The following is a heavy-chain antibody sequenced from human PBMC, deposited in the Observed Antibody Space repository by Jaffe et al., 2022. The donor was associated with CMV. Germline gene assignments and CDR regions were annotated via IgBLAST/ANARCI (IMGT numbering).Heavy chain of an antibody. CDR3: AAIVVVPAATFITDGWFDP. D-gene: IGHD2-2*01. CDR2: IYYSGST. Sequence: QVQLQESGPGLVKPSETLSLTCTVSGGSISSYYWSWIRQPPGKGLEWIGYIYYSGSTNYNPSLKSRVTISVDTSKNQFSLKLSSVTAADTAVYYCAAIVVVPAATFITDGWFDPWGQGTLVTVSS. J-gene: IGHJ5*02. V-gene: IGHV4-59*01. CDR1: GGSISSYY.